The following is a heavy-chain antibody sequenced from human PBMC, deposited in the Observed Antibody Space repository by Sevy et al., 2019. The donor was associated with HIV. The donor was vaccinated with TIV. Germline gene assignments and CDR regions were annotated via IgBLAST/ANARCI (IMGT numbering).Heavy chain of an antibody. Sequence: GGSLRLSCAASGFTFDDYAMHWVRQAPGKGLEWVSGISWNSGSIGYADSVKGRFTISRDNAKNSLYLQMNSLRAEDTALYYCAKENYYSNDYYYYDGMDVWGQGTTVTVSS. CDR2: ISWNSGSI. D-gene: IGHD4-4*01. J-gene: IGHJ6*02. CDR1: GFTFDDYA. V-gene: IGHV3-9*01. CDR3: AKENYYSNDYYYYDGMDV.